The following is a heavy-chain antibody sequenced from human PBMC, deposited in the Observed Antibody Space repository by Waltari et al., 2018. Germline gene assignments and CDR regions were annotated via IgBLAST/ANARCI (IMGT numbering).Heavy chain of an antibody. CDR2: IWYDGSNK. V-gene: IGHV3-33*06. D-gene: IGHD2-2*01. CDR3: AKDLWACSSTSCYGGNWFDP. Sequence: QVQLVESGGGVVQPGRSLRLSCAASGFTFSSYGMHWVRQAPGKGLGWVAVIWYDGSNKYYADSVKGRFTISRDNSKNTLYLQMNSLRAEDTAVYYCAKDLWACSSTSCYGGNWFDPWGQGTLVTVSS. CDR1: GFTFSSYG. J-gene: IGHJ5*02.